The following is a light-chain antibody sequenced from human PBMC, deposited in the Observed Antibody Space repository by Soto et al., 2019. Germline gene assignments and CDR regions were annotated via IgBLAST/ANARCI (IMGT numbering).Light chain of an antibody. CDR3: SSYSDTTTRV. V-gene: IGLV2-14*03. CDR1: SSDVGGFNS. Sequence: QSALTQPASVSGSPGRSITISGTGTSSDVGGFNSVSWYQLYPGKAPKLIIYGVSNRPSGVSQRFSGSKSGNTASLTISGLRAEDEAEYYCSSYSDTTTRVFGTGTKSPS. CDR2: GVS. J-gene: IGLJ1*01.